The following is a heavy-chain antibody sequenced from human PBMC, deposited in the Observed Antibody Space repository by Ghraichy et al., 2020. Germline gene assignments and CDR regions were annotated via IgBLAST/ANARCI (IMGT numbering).Heavy chain of an antibody. V-gene: IGHV4-39*01. Sequence: SETLSLTCTVSGGSISSSSYYWGWIRQPPGKGLEWIGSIYYSGSTYYNPSLKSRVTISVDTSKNQFSLKLSSVTAADTAVYYCARQYDFWSGDYYYYMDVWGKGTTVTVSS. D-gene: IGHD3-3*01. CDR2: IYYSGST. J-gene: IGHJ6*03. CDR3: ARQYDFWSGDYYYYMDV. CDR1: GGSISSSSYY.